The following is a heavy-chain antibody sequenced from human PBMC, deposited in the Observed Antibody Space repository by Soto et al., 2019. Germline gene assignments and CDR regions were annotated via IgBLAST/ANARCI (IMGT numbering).Heavy chain of an antibody. V-gene: IGHV4-39*02. D-gene: IGHD1-26*01. J-gene: IGHJ4*02. CDR2: IYDGGNS. Sequence: HLQLQESGPGLVKPSETLSLTCTVSGGSISSSTSYWGWVRQPPGKGLEWIASIYDGGNSPYHPSLWSRVTISVDTSKHPLSLKLCSGTAADAAVYYCARLSSGSRHPGFEYWGQGTLVSVSS. CDR3: ARLSSGSRHPGFEY. CDR1: GGSISSSTSY.